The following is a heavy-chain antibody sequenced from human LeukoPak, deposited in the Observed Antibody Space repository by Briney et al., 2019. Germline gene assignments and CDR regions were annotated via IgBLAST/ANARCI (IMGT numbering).Heavy chain of an antibody. V-gene: IGHV4-31*03. CDR3: AGNSGYDSPLDY. Sequence: SETLSLTCTVSGGSISSGGYYWSWIRQHPGKGLEWIGYIYYSGSTYYNPSLKSRVTISVDTSKNQFSLKLSSVTAADTAVYYCAGNSGYDSPLDYWGQGTLVTVSS. CDR2: IYYSGST. J-gene: IGHJ4*02. D-gene: IGHD5-12*01. CDR1: GGSISSGGYY.